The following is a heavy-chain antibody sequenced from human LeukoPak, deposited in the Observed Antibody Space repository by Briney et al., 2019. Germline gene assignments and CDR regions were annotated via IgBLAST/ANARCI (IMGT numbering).Heavy chain of an antibody. CDR2: IRSKACGGTT. Sequence: GRSLRLSRTASGFTFGDYAMSWFRQAPGKGLEGVGFIRSKACGGTTEYAASVKGRFTISRDDSKSIAYLQMNSLKTEDTAVYYCTRSITGTTFDYWGQGTLVTVSS. V-gene: IGHV3-49*03. CDR3: TRSITGTTFDY. CDR1: GFTFGDYA. D-gene: IGHD1-7*01. J-gene: IGHJ4*02.